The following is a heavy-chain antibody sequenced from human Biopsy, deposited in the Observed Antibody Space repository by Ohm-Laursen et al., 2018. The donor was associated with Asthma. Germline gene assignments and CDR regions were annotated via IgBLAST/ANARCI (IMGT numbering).Heavy chain of an antibody. CDR1: GFVFRGHA. Sequence: LRLSCTASGFVFRGHAMHWVRQAPGKGLEWVAVVSYDGGVVHYADSMKGRFTISRDNAKSTLYLQMNRLRTDDTAVYFCAKRRGYSDLTDFDHWGQGTLVTVSS. CDR2: VSYDGGVV. J-gene: IGHJ4*02. CDR3: AKRRGYSDLTDFDH. V-gene: IGHV3-30*18. D-gene: IGHD3-3*01.